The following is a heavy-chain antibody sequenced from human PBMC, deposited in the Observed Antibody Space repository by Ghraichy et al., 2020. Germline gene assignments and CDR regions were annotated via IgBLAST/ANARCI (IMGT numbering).Heavy chain of an antibody. Sequence: GGSLRLSCVVSGFTFSRSGMHWVRQAPGKGLEWVAIIWFDGSNKYYADSVKGRFTISRDQSQNTLYLQMNSLRAEDTVVYFCARDHNTGYIDYWGQGALVTVSS. D-gene: IGHD2-8*02. CDR1: GFTFSRSG. CDR3: ARDHNTGYIDY. J-gene: IGHJ4*02. CDR2: IWFDGSNK. V-gene: IGHV3-33*01.